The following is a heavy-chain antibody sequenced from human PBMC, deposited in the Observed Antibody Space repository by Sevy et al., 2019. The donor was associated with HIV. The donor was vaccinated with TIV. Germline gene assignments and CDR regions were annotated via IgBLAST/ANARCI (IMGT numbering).Heavy chain of an antibody. CDR2: ISGSGGST. CDR1: GFTFSSYA. Sequence: GGSLRLSCAASGFTFSSYAMSWVRQAPGKGLEWVSAISGSGGSTYYADSVKGRFTISRDNSKNTLYLQMNSLRAEDTAVYYCAKGPQYYDFWRGLYYYYGMDVWGQGTTVTVSS. J-gene: IGHJ6*02. V-gene: IGHV3-23*01. CDR3: AKGPQYYDFWRGLYYYYGMDV. D-gene: IGHD3-3*01.